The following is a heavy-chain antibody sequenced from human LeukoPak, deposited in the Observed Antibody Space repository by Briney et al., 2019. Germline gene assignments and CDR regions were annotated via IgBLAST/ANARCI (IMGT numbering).Heavy chain of an antibody. CDR3: AKDSCSSTSCYPEGDY. CDR1: GFIFSSYG. Sequence: GGSLRLSCAASGFIFSSYGMHWVRQAPGKGLEWVAFIRYDGSNKYYADSVKGRFTISRDNSKNTLYLQMNSLRAEDTAVYYCAKDSCSSTSCYPEGDYWGQGTLVTVSS. CDR2: IRYDGSNK. J-gene: IGHJ4*02. V-gene: IGHV3-30*02. D-gene: IGHD2-2*01.